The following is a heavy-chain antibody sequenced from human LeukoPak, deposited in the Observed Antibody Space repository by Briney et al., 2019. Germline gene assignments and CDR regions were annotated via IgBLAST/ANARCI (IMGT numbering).Heavy chain of an antibody. V-gene: IGHV4-59*01. D-gene: IGHD3-22*01. Sequence: PSETLSLTXTVSGGSISSYYWSWIRQPPGKGLEWIGYIYYSGSTNYNPSLKSRVTISVDTSKNQFSLKLSSVTAADTAVYYCASGYYDSSGYYAFDIWGQGTMVTVSS. CDR1: GGSISSYY. CDR2: IYYSGST. CDR3: ASGYYDSSGYYAFDI. J-gene: IGHJ3*02.